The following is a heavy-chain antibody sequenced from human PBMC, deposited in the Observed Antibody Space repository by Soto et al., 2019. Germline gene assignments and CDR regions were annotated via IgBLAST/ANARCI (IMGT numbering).Heavy chain of an antibody. CDR2: INYSGST. Sequence: SETLSLTCIVSGGSISSSSYYWGWIRQPPGKGLEWIGSINYSGSTYYNSSLKSRVTISVDTSKNQFSLKLSSVTAADTAVYYCARRSSSYYIDYWGQGTLVTVSS. D-gene: IGHD6-13*01. CDR3: ARRSSSYYIDY. V-gene: IGHV4-39*01. CDR1: GGSISSSSYY. J-gene: IGHJ4*02.